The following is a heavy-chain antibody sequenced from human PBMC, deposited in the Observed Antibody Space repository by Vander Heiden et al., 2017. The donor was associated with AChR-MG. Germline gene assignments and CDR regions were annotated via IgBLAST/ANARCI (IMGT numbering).Heavy chain of an antibody. D-gene: IGHD3-10*01. J-gene: IGHJ6*02. CDR1: GGSFSGYY. Sequence: QVQLQQWGAGLLKPSETLSLPCAVYGGSFSGYYWSGVRQPPGKGLEWIGEINHSGSTNYNPSLKSRVTISVDTSKNQFSLKLSSVTAADTAVYYCARARRYYYGSGSQRLSYGMDVWGQGTTVTVSS. V-gene: IGHV4-34*01. CDR2: INHSGST. CDR3: ARARRYYYGSGSQRLSYGMDV.